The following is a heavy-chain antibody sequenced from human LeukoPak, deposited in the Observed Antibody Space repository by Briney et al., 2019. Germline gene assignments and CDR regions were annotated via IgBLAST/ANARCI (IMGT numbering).Heavy chain of an antibody. CDR1: GGSISSGGYY. V-gene: IGHV4-31*03. CDR3: AGSPNYYFDY. CDR2: IYHSGST. Sequence: SETLSLTCTVSGGSISSGGYYWRWIRQRPGMGLEWIGFIYHSGSTYYNPSLKSRVTISVDRSKNQFSLKLSSVTAADTAVYYCAGSPNYYFDYWGQGTLVTVSS. J-gene: IGHJ4*02.